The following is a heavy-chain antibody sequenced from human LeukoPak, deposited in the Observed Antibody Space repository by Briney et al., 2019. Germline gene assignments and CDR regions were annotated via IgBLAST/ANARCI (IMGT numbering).Heavy chain of an antibody. CDR2: INSDGSST. J-gene: IGHJ2*01. V-gene: IGHV3-74*01. D-gene: IGHD1-26*01. CDR1: GFTFSDSA. CDR3: ARGRVGATNGLDFDL. Sequence: HGESLKLSCAASGFTFSDSAVHWVRQAPGKGLVWVSRINSDGSSTSYADSVKGRFTISRDNAKNTLYLQMNSLRAEDTAVFYCARGRVGATNGLDFDLWGRGTLVTVSS.